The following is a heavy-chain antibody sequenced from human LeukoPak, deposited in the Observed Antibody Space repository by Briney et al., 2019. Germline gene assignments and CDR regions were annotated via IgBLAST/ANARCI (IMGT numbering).Heavy chain of an antibody. Sequence: GASVKVSCKASGGTFSSYAISWVRQAPGQGLEWMGGIIPIFGTANYAQKFQGRVTITADESTSTAYMELSSLRSEDTAVYYCAKKDFVGAGDFDYWCQGTLVTVSS. CDR2: IIPIFGTA. D-gene: IGHD1-26*01. J-gene: IGHJ4*02. V-gene: IGHV1-69*13. CDR1: GGTFSSYA. CDR3: AKKDFVGAGDFDY.